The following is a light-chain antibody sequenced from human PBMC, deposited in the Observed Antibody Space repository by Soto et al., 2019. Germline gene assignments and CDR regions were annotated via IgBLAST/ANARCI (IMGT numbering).Light chain of an antibody. CDR2: GAS. CDR3: QHYVERSPIT. CDR1: QSVSSR. J-gene: IGKJ5*01. Sequence: EIVLTQSPGTLSLSPGERATLSCRASQSVSSRLARYQQKPGQAPTRLISGASSRATGIPDRFSGSGSGTDFTLTISRLEPEDFALYYCQHYVERSPITFGQGTRLEI. V-gene: IGKV3-20*01.